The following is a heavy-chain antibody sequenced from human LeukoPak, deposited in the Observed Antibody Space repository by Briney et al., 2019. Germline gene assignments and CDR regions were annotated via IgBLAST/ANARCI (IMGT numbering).Heavy chain of an antibody. Sequence: GESLKISCKVSGYSFTNYWIGWVRQMPGKGLEWMGIIYPGDSDTRYSPSFQGQVTISADKSISTAYLQWSSLKASDTAMYYCARNQMVGATRSPFDYWGQGTLVTVSS. CDR2: IYPGDSDT. V-gene: IGHV5-51*01. J-gene: IGHJ4*02. D-gene: IGHD1-26*01. CDR3: ARNQMVGATRSPFDY. CDR1: GYSFTNYW.